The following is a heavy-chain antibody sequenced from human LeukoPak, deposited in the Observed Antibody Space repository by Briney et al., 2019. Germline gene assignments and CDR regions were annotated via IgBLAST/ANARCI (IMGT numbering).Heavy chain of an antibody. Sequence: PGRSLRLSCAASGFTFSSYAMHWVRQAPGKGLEWVTVISYDGSNKYYADSVKGRFTISRDNSKNTLYLQMNSLRVEDTAVYYCARDRGAMVRGVSGPVDYWGQGTLVTVSS. D-gene: IGHD3-10*01. V-gene: IGHV3-30*04. CDR2: ISYDGSNK. CDR3: ARDRGAMVRGVSGPVDY. J-gene: IGHJ4*02. CDR1: GFTFSSYA.